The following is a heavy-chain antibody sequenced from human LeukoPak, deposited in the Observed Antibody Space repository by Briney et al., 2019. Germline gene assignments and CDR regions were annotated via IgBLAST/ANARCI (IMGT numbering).Heavy chain of an antibody. CDR1: GFTYSSYA. CDR3: ARRRIVGSTDDAFDI. CDR2: ISSDGNTK. Sequence: GRSLRLSCAASGFTYSSYAMHWVRQAPGKGLEWAAVISSDGNTKYYADSVKGRFTISRDNSNNTLYLQMNSLRADDTAIYYCARRRIVGSTDDAFDIWGQGTMVTLSS. D-gene: IGHD1-26*01. J-gene: IGHJ3*02. V-gene: IGHV3-30-3*01.